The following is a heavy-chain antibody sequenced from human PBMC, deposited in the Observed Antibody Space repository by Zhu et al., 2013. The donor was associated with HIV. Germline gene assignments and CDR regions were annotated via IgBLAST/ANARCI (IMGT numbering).Heavy chain of an antibody. Sequence: QVQLVQSGPEVKKPGASVKVSCKASGYSFTASYIHWVRQAPGLGLEWMGWISPTSGATNYAQNFQGRVTLTRDTSLTTAFMELTRLTPDDTATYYCARDETYWSQGTLVTVSS. CDR3: ARDETY. CDR1: GYSFTASY. CDR2: ISPTSGAT. J-gene: IGHJ4*02. V-gene: IGHV1-2*02.